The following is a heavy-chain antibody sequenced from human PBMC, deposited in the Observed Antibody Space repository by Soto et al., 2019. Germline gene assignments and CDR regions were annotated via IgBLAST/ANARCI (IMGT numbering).Heavy chain of an antibody. V-gene: IGHV4-59*01. CDR2: IYYSGST. J-gene: IGHJ5*02. D-gene: IGHD6-13*01. CDR1: GGSISSYY. Sequence: SETLSLTCTVSGGSISSYYWSWIRQPPGKGLEWIGYIYYSGSTNYNPSLKSRVTISVDTSKNQFSLKLSSVTAADTAVYYCARDLTESSWTPQGRFDPWGQGTLVTVSS. CDR3: ARDLTESSWTPQGRFDP.